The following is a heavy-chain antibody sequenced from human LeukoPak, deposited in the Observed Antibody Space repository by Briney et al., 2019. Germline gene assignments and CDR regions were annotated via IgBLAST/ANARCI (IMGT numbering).Heavy chain of an antibody. Sequence: SETLSLTCAVYGGSFSGYYWSWIRQSPGKGLEWIGEINHSGSTNYNPSLKSRVTMSVDTSKNQFSLNLISVTAADTAVDYCARALLSLDPLDVWGQGTTVTVSS. J-gene: IGHJ6*02. CDR3: ARALLSLDPLDV. V-gene: IGHV4-34*01. CDR2: INHSGST. CDR1: GGSFSGYY. D-gene: IGHD3/OR15-3a*01.